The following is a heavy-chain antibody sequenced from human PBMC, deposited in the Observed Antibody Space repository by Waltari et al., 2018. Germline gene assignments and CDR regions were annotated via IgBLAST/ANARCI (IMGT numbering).Heavy chain of an antibody. V-gene: IGHV4-39*02. D-gene: IGHD6-19*01. J-gene: IGHJ3*02. CDR2: IYYSGST. CDR3: ARDGIAVAGTGDAFDI. Sequence: QLQLQESGPGLVKPSETLSLTCTVSGGSISSSSYYWGWIRQPPGKGLEWIGSIYYSGSTYYNPSLKSRVTISVDTSKNQFSLKLSSVTAADTAVYYCARDGIAVAGTGDAFDIWGQGTMVTVSS. CDR1: GGSISSSSYY.